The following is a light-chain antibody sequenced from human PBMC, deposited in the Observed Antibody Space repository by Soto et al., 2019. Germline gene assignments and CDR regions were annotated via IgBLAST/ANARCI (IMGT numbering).Light chain of an antibody. Sequence: QSALTQPASVSGSPGQSITISCTGTSSDVGSYNLVSWYQQHPGKAPKLMIYEGSKRPSGVSNRFSGSKSGNTASLTISGLHAEDEADYCCCSYAGSSTWVFGGGTKVTVL. J-gene: IGLJ3*02. CDR3: CSYAGSSTWV. V-gene: IGLV2-23*01. CDR2: EGS. CDR1: SSDVGSYNL.